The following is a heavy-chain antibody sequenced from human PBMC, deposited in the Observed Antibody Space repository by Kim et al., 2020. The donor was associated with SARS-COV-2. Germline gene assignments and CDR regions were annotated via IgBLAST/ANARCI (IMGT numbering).Heavy chain of an antibody. CDR3: ARSRLAHFDY. J-gene: IGHJ4*02. Sequence: KFYADSGKGRFTVSRDNSKNALYLQMENLRADDTAVYYCARSRLAHFDYWGRGTLVTVSS. D-gene: IGHD2-2*01. V-gene: IGHV3-33*01. CDR2: K.